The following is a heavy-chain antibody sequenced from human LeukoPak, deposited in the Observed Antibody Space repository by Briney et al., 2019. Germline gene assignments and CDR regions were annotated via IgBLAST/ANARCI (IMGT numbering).Heavy chain of an antibody. Sequence: TGGFLRLSCAVSGFTFDDYAMHWVRQAAGKGLEWVSGISWNSATVHYADSVRGRFTISRDNAENSLYLQMNSLRPEDTALYYCAKDRDAYNLRYFQHWGQGTLVTVSS. J-gene: IGHJ1*01. CDR1: GFTFDDYA. V-gene: IGHV3-9*01. CDR2: ISWNSATV. D-gene: IGHD5-24*01. CDR3: AKDRDAYNLRYFQH.